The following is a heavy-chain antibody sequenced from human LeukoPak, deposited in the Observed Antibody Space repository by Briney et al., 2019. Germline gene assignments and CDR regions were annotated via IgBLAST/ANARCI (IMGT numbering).Heavy chain of an antibody. CDR1: GDSIRSYY. CDR2: IHNNGDI. CDR3: GRWGYFDSGNYFVVDY. J-gene: IGHJ4*02. D-gene: IGHD3-22*01. Sequence: SETLSLTCIGSGDSIRSYYWNWLRQAPGKALEWIGHIHNNGDIAYNFSLKSRVTISMDTSKNQFSLKLSSVTAADTAVYYCGRWGYFDSGNYFVVDYWGQGTVVTVSS. V-gene: IGHV4-59*01.